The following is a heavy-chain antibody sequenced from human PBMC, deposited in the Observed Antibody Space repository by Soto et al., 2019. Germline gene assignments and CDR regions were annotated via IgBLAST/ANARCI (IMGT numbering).Heavy chain of an antibody. CDR2: IYYSGST. V-gene: IGHV4-31*03. CDR1: GGSISSGGYY. Sequence: QVQLQETGPGLVKPSQTLSLTCTVSGGSISSGGYYWSWIRQHPGKGLEWIGYIYYSGSTYYNPSLKSRVTISVDTSKNQFSLKLSSVTAADTAVYYCARENVPAAISRSYYYYYMDVWGKGTTVTVSS. J-gene: IGHJ6*03. CDR3: ARENVPAAISRSYYYYYMDV. D-gene: IGHD2-2*01.